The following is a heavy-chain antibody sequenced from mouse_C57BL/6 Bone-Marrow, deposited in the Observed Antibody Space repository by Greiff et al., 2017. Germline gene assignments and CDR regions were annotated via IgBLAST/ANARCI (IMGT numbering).Heavy chain of an antibody. J-gene: IGHJ1*03. CDR2: IYIGNGYT. D-gene: IGHD1-1*01. Sequence: VQLQQSGAELVRPGSSVKMSCKTSGYTFTSYGINWVKQRPGQGLEWIGYIYIGNGYTEYNEKFKGKATLTSDTSSSTAYMQLSRLTSADSAIYFCARHYYGSSPRWYFDVWGTGTTVTVSS. CDR1: GYTFTSYG. V-gene: IGHV1-58*01. CDR3: ARHYYGSSPRWYFDV.